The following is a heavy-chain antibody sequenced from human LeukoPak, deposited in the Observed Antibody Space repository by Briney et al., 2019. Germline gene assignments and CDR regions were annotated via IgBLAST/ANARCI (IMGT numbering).Heavy chain of an antibody. CDR2: IYYSGST. CDR3: ARWGYFYDSNGHFDY. Sequence: PSETLSLTCTVSGGSISNYYWSWIRQPPGKGLEWIGHIYYSGSTNYNPSPKSRVTISIDTSKNQFSLKLSSVAAADTAVYYCARWGYFYDSNGHFDYWGQGTLVTVSS. CDR1: GGSISNYY. J-gene: IGHJ4*02. V-gene: IGHV4-59*01. D-gene: IGHD3-22*01.